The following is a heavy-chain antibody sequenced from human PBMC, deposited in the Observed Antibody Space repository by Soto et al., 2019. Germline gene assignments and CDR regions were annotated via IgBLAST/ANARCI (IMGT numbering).Heavy chain of an antibody. Sequence: QLQLQESGPGLVKPSETLSLTCTVSGGSISSSSYYWGWIRQPPGKGLEWIGSIDYSGSTYYNPSLKSRVTISVDTSKNQFSLKLSSVTAADTAVYYCAMDSYYYGSGSYLPFDYWGQGTLVTVSS. CDR1: GGSISSSSYY. CDR3: AMDSYYYGSGSYLPFDY. D-gene: IGHD3-10*01. CDR2: IDYSGST. J-gene: IGHJ4*02. V-gene: IGHV4-39*01.